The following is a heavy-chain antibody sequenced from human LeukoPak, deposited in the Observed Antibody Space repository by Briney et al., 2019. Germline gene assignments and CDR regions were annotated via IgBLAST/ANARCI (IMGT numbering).Heavy chain of an antibody. D-gene: IGHD6-13*01. CDR1: GFSVSNNY. CDR3: ARVTSGITGGTYYYYYMDV. V-gene: IGHV3-21*01. Sequence: GGSLRLSCAASGFSVSNNYMTWVRQAPGKGLEWVSSISSSKTYIYYADSVKGRFTISRDNVKNSLYLQMNSLRAEDTAVYYCARVTSGITGGTYYYYYMDVWGKGTTVTVSS. J-gene: IGHJ6*03. CDR2: ISSSKTYI.